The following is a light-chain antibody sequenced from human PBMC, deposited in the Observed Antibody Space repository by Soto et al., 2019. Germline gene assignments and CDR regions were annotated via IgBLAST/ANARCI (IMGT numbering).Light chain of an antibody. CDR1: QSLNIY. V-gene: IGKV3-11*01. Sequence: EIVLTQSPATLSLSPGERATLSCRASQSLNIYLAWYQQKPGQAPRLLIYDASNRATGIPARFSGSGSETDFTLTISSLEPEDFAVYYCPQRRSWPITFGQGTRLEIK. J-gene: IGKJ5*01. CDR3: PQRRSWPIT. CDR2: DAS.